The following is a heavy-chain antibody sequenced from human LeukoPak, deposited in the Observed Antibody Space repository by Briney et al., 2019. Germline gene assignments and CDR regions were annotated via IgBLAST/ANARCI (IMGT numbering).Heavy chain of an antibody. CDR1: GGSISSGGYS. D-gene: IGHD3-10*01. J-gene: IGHJ4*02. CDR2: IYHSGST. CDR3: ARGGPLWFGELSYFDY. V-gene: IGHV4-30-2*01. Sequence: SQTLSLTCAVSGGSISSGGYSWSWVRQPPGKGLEWIGYIYHSGSTYYNPSLNSRVTISVDRSKNQFSLKVRFVTAAEPAVYCCARGGPLWFGELSYFDYWGQGTLVTVSS.